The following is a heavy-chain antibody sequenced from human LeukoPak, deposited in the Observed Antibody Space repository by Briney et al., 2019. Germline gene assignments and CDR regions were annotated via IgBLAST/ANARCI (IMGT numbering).Heavy chain of an antibody. CDR2: ISGDGGST. CDR3: AKDISWNYPYYGMDV. V-gene: IGHV3-43*02. Sequence: GWSLRLSCAASGFTFDDYAMHWVRQAPGTGLEWVSLISGDGGSTYYADSVKGRFTISRDNSRNSLYLQMNSLRTEDTALYYCAKDISWNYPYYGMDVWGQGTTVTVSS. J-gene: IGHJ6*02. CDR1: GFTFDDYA. D-gene: IGHD1-7*01.